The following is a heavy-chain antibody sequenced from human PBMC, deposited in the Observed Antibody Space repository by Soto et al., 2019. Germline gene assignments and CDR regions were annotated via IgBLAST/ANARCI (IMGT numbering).Heavy chain of an antibody. CDR1: GGSVSSGSYY. D-gene: IGHD3-9*01. V-gene: IGHV4-61*01. J-gene: IGHJ4*02. CDR2: IYYSGST. CDR3: AGADILTGYWFDY. Sequence: SETLSLTCTVSGGSVSSGSYYWSWIRQPPGKGLEWIGYIYYSGSTNYNPSLKSRVTISVDTSKNQFSLKLSSVTAADTAVYYCAGADILTGYWFDYWGQGTLVTVSS.